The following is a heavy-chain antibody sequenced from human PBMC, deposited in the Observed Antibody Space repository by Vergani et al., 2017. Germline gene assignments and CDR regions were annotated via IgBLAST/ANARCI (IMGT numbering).Heavy chain of an antibody. V-gene: IGHV4-38-2*01. CDR1: GYSISSGYY. CDR3: ARATWIQLSCWFDP. D-gene: IGHD5-18*01. Sequence: QLQLQQSGPGLVKPSETLSLTCAVSGYSISSGYYWGWIRQPPGKGLEWIGSIYHSGSTYYNPSLKSRVTISVDTSKNQFSLKLSSVTAADTAVYYCARATWIQLSCWFDPWGQGTLVTVSS. CDR2: IYHSGST. J-gene: IGHJ5*02.